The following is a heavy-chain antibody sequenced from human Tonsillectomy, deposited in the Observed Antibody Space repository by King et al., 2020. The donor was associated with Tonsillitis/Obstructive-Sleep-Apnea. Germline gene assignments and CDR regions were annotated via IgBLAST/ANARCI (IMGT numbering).Heavy chain of an antibody. Sequence: VQLVESGGGGVQPGRSLRLSCAASGFTFSSYGMHWVRQAPGKGLEWVAVIWYDGSNKYYADAVKGRFTISRDNSKNTLDLQMNSLRAEDTAVYYCASDSKGGSYAVAAFDIWGRGTMVTVSS. CDR3: ASDSKGGSYAVAAFDI. CDR1: GFTFSSYG. J-gene: IGHJ3*02. CDR2: IWYDGSNK. D-gene: IGHD1-26*01. V-gene: IGHV3-33*01.